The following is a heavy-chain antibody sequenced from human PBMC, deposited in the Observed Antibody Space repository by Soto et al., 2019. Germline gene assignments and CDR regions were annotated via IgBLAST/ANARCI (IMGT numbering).Heavy chain of an antibody. CDR1: GYTFTDYY. CDR2: LNPDSGVT. CDR3: TRASAVTGGPSNSLPIDY. V-gene: IGHV1-2*02. D-gene: IGHD6-19*01. Sequence: ASVKVSCKASGYTFTDYYLHWVRQAPGQGLEWMGWLNPDSGVTRFAQKFQDRFTLTRDTSINTAYMELSRLTSDDTAVYYCTRASAVTGGPSNSLPIDYWGQGTLVTVSS. J-gene: IGHJ4*02.